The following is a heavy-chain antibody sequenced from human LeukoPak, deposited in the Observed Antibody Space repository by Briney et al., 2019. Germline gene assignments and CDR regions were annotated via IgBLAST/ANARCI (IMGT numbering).Heavy chain of an antibody. Sequence: SETLSLTCAVSGDSISSGGYYWSWIRQPPGKGLEWIGYIYHSGSTYYNPSLKSRVTISVDRSKNQFSLKLSSVTAADTAVYYCARLDSNDFDYWGQGTLVTVSS. CDR1: GDSISSGGYY. V-gene: IGHV4-30-2*01. D-gene: IGHD1-1*01. J-gene: IGHJ4*02. CDR2: IYHSGST. CDR3: ARLDSNDFDY.